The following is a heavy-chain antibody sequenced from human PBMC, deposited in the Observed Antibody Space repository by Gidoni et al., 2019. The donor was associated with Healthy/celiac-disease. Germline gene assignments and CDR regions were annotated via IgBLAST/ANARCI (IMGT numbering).Heavy chain of an antibody. D-gene: IGHD3-22*01. CDR3: ARGPAYYDSSGYYGY. Sequence: QVQLVQSGAEVKKPGASVKFSCKASAYTFTSYDINWVRQANGQGLEWMGWMNPNSGNTGYAQKFQGRVTMTRNTSISTAYMELSSLRSEDTAVYYCARGPAYYDSSGYYGYWGQGTLVTVSS. CDR1: AYTFTSYD. V-gene: IGHV1-8*01. J-gene: IGHJ4*02. CDR2: MNPNSGNT.